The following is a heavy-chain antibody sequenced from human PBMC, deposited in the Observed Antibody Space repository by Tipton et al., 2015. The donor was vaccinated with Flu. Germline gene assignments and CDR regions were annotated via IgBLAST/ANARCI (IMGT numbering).Heavy chain of an antibody. CDR3: ASPYCSSTSCYGNYYYMDV. Sequence: QSGPEVKKPGSSVKVSCKASGGTFSSYAISWVRQAPGQGLEWMGGIIPIFGTANYAQKFQGRVTITADESTSTAYMELSSLRSEDTAVYYCASPYCSSTSCYGNYYYMDVWGKGTTVTVSS. D-gene: IGHD2-2*01. CDR1: GGTFSSYA. J-gene: IGHJ6*03. CDR2: IIPIFGTA. V-gene: IGHV1-69*01.